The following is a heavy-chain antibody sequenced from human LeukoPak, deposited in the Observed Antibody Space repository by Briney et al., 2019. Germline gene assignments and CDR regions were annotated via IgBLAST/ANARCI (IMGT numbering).Heavy chain of an antibody. V-gene: IGHV3-21*01. Sequence: AGGSLRLSCAASGFTFGSYSMNWVRQAPGKGLEWVSSISSSSSYIYYADSVKGRFTISRDNAKNSLYLQMNSLRAEDTAVYYCARDRDPYGGKPFDYWGQGTLVTVSS. CDR3: ARDRDPYGGKPFDY. CDR2: ISSSSSYI. CDR1: GFTFGSYS. J-gene: IGHJ4*02. D-gene: IGHD4/OR15-4a*01.